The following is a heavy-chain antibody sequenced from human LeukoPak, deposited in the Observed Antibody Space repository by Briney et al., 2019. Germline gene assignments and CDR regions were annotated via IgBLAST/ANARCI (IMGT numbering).Heavy chain of an antibody. CDR2: ISSSSSYI. V-gene: IGHV3-21*01. J-gene: IGHJ4*02. Sequence: GGSLRLSCAASGFTFSSYSMNWVRQAPGKGLEWVSSISSSSSYIYYADSVKGRFTISRDNAKNSLYLQMNSLRAEDTAVYYCARDPRDSIGYSSGYFDYWGQGALVTVSS. CDR3: ARDPRDSIGYSSGYFDY. D-gene: IGHD6-19*01. CDR1: GFTFSSYS.